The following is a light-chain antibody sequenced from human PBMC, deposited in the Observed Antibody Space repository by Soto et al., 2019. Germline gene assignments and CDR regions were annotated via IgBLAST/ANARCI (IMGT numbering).Light chain of an antibody. CDR1: QEINFY. CDR3: QQYDNLPCP. J-gene: IGKJ4*01. Sequence: DIQLTQSPSSLSASVGDTVTIICQASQEINFYLNWYQQKPGKAPKLLIHDTSKLETGVPSRFSGSRSGTDLTLTISSLQPEDLATYHCQQYDNLPCPFGGGTKVDIK. V-gene: IGKV1-33*01. CDR2: DTS.